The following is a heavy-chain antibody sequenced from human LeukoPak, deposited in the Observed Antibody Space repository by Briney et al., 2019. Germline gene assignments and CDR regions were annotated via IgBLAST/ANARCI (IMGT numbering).Heavy chain of an antibody. Sequence: GASVKVSCKTSGYTFASYYMNWVRQAPGQGLEWMGIFNPSAGSTNYAQKFQGRVTMTRDTSASTFYMQLSSIRSEDKAVYYCARAARVGRVTDWNDPAYYWGEGTLVTVSS. CDR2: FNPSAGST. D-gene: IGHD1-1*01. CDR1: GYTFASYY. J-gene: IGHJ4*02. V-gene: IGHV1-46*01. CDR3: ARAARVGRVTDWNDPAYY.